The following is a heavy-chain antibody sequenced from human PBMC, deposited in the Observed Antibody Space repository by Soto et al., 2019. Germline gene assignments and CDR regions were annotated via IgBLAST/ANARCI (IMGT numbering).Heavy chain of an antibody. D-gene: IGHD5-12*01. V-gene: IGHV1-46*01. J-gene: IGHJ4*02. CDR1: GYTFTSYY. Sequence: GSVKVSCKASGYTFTSYYMHWVRQAPGQGLGWMGIINPSGGSTSYAQKFQGRVTMTRDTSTSTVYMELSSLRSEDTAVYYCARRGVQVEMATLHRPFDYWGQGTPVTVSS. CDR2: INPSGGST. CDR3: ARRGVQVEMATLHRPFDY.